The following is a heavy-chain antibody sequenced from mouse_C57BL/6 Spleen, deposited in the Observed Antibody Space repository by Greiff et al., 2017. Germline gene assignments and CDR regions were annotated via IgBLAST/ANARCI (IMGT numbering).Heavy chain of an antibody. Sequence: QVQLQQSGAELARPGASVKMSCKASGYTFTSYTMHWVKQRPGQGLEWIGYINPSSGYTKYNQKFKDKATLTADKSSSTAYMQLSSLTSEDSAVYYCARSNYSNYEDWYFDVWGTGTTVTVSS. J-gene: IGHJ1*03. CDR1: GYTFTSYT. V-gene: IGHV1-4*01. CDR3: ARSNYSNYEDWYFDV. D-gene: IGHD2-5*01. CDR2: INPSSGYT.